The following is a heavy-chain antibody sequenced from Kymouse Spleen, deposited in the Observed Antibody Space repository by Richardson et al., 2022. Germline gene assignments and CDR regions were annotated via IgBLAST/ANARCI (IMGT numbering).Heavy chain of an antibody. V-gene: IGHV4-39*01. CDR1: GGSISSSSYY. CDR3: AREQWLAPAHDYYGMDV. Sequence: QLQLQESGPGLVKPSETLSLTCTVSGGSISSSSYYWGWIRQPPGKGLEWIGSIYYSGSTYYNPSLKSRVTISVDTSKNQFSLKLSSVTAADTAVYYCAREQWLAPAHDYYGMDVWGQGTTVTVSS. CDR2: IYYSGST. D-gene: IGHD6-19*01. J-gene: IGHJ6*02.